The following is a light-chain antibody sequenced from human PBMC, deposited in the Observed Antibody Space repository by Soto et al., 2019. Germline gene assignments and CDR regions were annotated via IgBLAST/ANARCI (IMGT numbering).Light chain of an antibody. CDR1: SSDVGAYNF. J-gene: IGLJ1*01. CDR3: ISYTSSSTHV. Sequence: QSALTQPASVSGSPGQSITISCTGTSSDVGAYNFVSWYQQHPGKLPKLMIFDVSRRPSGVSDRFSGSKSGNTASLTISGLQAEDEGDYYCISYTSSSTHVFESGTKLTVL. V-gene: IGLV2-14*03. CDR2: DVS.